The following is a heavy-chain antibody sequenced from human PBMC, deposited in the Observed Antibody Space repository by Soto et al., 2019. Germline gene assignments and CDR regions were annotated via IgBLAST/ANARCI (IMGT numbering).Heavy chain of an antibody. D-gene: IGHD1-26*01. CDR3: ARGEQYSGRIFDY. CDR1: GDSVSSNSAA. V-gene: IGHV6-1*01. Sequence: PSQTLSLTCVISGDSVSSNSAAWNLSMQSPSRGLEWLGRTYYRSKWYSDYAASVESRITVNPDTSKNHFSLQLNSVTPEDTAVYYCARGEQYSGRIFDYWGQGTLVTVSS. CDR2: TYYRSKWYS. J-gene: IGHJ4*02.